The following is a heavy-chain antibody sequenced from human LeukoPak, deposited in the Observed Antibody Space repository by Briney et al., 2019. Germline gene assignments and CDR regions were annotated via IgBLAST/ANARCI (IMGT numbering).Heavy chain of an antibody. D-gene: IGHD2-15*01. CDR2: ISVYNGDT. J-gene: IGHJ4*02. CDR3: ARGRQDIVVVVAATTFDY. CDR1: GYTFTDNV. Sequence: ASVKVSCKTSGYTFTDNVITWVRQAPGQGLEWMGWISVYNGDTNYAQTLQARVRMTADTSTSTAYMELRSLRSEDTAVYYCARGRQDIVVVVAATTFDYWGQGTLVTVSS. V-gene: IGHV1-18*01.